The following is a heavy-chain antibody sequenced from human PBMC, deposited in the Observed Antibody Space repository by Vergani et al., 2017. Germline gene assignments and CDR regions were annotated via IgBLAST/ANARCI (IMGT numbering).Heavy chain of an antibody. J-gene: IGHJ6*02. V-gene: IGHV1-8*01. CDR1: GYTFTSYD. CDR2: MNPNSGNT. CDR3: ARAPVQYAFSGDIVVVPGYYYYGMDV. Sequence: QVQLVQSGAEVKKPGASVKVSCKASGYTFTSYDINWVRQATGQGLEWMGWMNPNSGNTGYAQKFQGRVTMTRNTSISTAYMELSSLRSEDTAVYYCARAPVQYAFSGDIVVVPGYYYYGMDVWGQGTTVTVSS. D-gene: IGHD2-2*01.